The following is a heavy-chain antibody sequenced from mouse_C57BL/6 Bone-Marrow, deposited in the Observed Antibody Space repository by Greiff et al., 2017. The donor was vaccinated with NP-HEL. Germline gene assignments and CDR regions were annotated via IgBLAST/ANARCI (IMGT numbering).Heavy chain of an antibody. J-gene: IGHJ1*03. D-gene: IGHD1-1*01. CDR3: ARVYYGSSRYWYFDV. V-gene: IGHV3-6*01. CDR1: GYSITSGYY. Sequence: EVQRVESGPGLVKPSQSLSLTCSVTGYSITSGYYWNWIRQFPGNKLEWMGYISYDGSNNYNPSLKNRISLTRDTSKNQFFLKLNSVTTEDTATYYCARVYYGSSRYWYFDVWGTGTTVTVSS. CDR2: ISYDGSN.